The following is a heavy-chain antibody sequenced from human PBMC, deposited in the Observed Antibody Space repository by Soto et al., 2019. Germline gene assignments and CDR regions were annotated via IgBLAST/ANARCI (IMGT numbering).Heavy chain of an antibody. V-gene: IGHV4-31*03. CDR3: ARDGPDRAYDFWSGYYPPLWFDP. D-gene: IGHD3-3*01. CDR1: GGSISSGGYY. J-gene: IGHJ5*02. CDR2: IYYSGST. Sequence: TSETLSLTCTVSGGSISSGGYYWSWIRQHPGKGLEWIGYIYYSGSTYYNPSLKSRVTISVDTSKNQFSLKLSSVTAADTAVYYCARDGPDRAYDFWSGYYPPLWFDPWGQGTLVTVSS.